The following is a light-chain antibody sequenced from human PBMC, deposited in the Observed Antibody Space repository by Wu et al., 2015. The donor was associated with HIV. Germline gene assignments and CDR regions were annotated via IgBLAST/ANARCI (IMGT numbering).Light chain of an antibody. Sequence: ETVMTQSPATLSVSPGERATLSCRASQSVSSNLAWYQQKPGQAPRLLIYGASTRATGIPARFSGSGSGTEFTLTISSLQSEVFCYFSYCQQYNTGPPWTFGQGTKVEI. CDR3: QQYNTGPPWT. J-gene: IGKJ1*01. CDR1: QSVSSN. CDR2: GAS. V-gene: IGKV3-15*01.